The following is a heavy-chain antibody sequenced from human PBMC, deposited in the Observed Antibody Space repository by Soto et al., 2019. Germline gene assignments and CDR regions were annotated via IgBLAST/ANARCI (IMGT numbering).Heavy chain of an antibody. CDR3: AKGGRQWLVTADVTY. Sequence: VQLVESGGGVVQPGRSLRLSCAASGFTFSDYAMHWVRQAPGKGLEWVAVVSHDGKKTHYADSVKGRFTISRDSSKNTVSLEMTSLRADDTAVYYCAKGGRQWLVTADVTYWGQGALVTVSS. D-gene: IGHD6-19*01. V-gene: IGHV3-30*18. CDR1: GFTFSDYA. J-gene: IGHJ4*02. CDR2: VSHDGKKT.